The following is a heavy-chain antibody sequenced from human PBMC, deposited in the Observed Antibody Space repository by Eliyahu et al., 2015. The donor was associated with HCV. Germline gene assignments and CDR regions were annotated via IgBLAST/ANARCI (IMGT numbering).Heavy chain of an antibody. CDR1: GXTXXSYA. D-gene: IGHD1-14*01. CDR3: ARDSHTGWFDP. V-gene: IGHV1-69*01. Sequence: QVQLVQSGAEVKKPGSSVKVSCKASGXTXXSYAISWVRXAPGQGLEWMGGIIPIFGTANYAQKFQGRVTITADESTSTAYMELSSLRSEDTAVYYCARDSHTGWFDPWGQGTLVTVSS. CDR2: IIPIFGTA. J-gene: IGHJ5*02.